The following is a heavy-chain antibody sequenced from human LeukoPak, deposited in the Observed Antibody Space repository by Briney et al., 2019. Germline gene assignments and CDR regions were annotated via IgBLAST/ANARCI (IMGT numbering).Heavy chain of an antibody. CDR3: ARSFLMSFGELLSGGFDV. J-gene: IGHJ3*01. CDR2: IQHDGSDQ. V-gene: IGHV3-7*01. D-gene: IGHD3-10*01. Sequence: GGSLRLSCAASGFTFSSYWMNWLRQAPGKGLEWVANIQHDGSDQYYEDSVKGRFTISRDNAKDSLFLQMNSLRAEGTAVYFCARSFLMSFGELLSGGFDVWGQGAMVTVSS. CDR1: GFTFSSYW.